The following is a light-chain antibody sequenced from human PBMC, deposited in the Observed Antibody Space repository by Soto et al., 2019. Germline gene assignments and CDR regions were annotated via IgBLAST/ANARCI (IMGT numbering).Light chain of an antibody. CDR1: QGIRAW. CDR2: AAS. CDR3: QQSDTFPAT. V-gene: IGKV1D-12*01. Sequence: DIQMTQSPASVSASVGDRVTITCRASQGIRAWLAWYQQRPGKAPKLPISAASSLQSAVPSRFSGSGSGTDFTRTISSLQPDYFATYYCQQSDTFPATCGGGTKVEIK. J-gene: IGKJ4*02.